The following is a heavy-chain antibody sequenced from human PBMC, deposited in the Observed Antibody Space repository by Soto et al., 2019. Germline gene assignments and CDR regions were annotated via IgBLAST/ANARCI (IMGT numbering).Heavy chain of an antibody. CDR1: GGTYSRYA. CDR3: ARALGYCISTSCLHGMDV. Sequence: SVKVSCQASGGTYSRYAISWVRQAPGQGLEWMGGIIPIFGTANYAQKFQGRVTITADESTSTAYMELSSLRSEDTAVYYCARALGYCISTSCLHGMDVWGQGTTVTVSS. CDR2: IIPIFGTA. J-gene: IGHJ6*02. V-gene: IGHV1-69*13. D-gene: IGHD2-2*01.